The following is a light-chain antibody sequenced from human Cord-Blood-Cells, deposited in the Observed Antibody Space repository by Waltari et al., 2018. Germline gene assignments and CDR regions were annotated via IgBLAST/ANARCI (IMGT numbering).Light chain of an antibody. CDR3: CSYAGSSTFVV. V-gene: IGLV2-23*03. CDR2: EGS. CDR1: SSDVGGYTL. J-gene: IGLJ2*01. Sequence: QSALTPPASVSGSPGPSITISCTGTSSDVGGYTLVPWYQQHPGKAPKLMIYEGSKRPSGVSNRFSGSKSGNTASLTISGLQAEDEADYYCCSYAGSSTFVVFGGGTKLTVL.